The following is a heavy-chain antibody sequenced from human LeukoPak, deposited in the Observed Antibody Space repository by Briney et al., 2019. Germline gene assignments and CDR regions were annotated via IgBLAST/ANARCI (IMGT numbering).Heavy chain of an antibody. D-gene: IGHD6-19*01. CDR1: GFTFTDYS. Sequence: GGSLRPSCAASGFTFTDYSMKWVRQAPGKGLEWVSSISSGNTYIYYGDSVKGRFTTSRDNAKNSLYLQMNSLRAEDTAVYFCARGPTRIGVAGSWPLDNWGRGTLVTVSS. CDR3: ARGPTRIGVAGSWPLDN. J-gene: IGHJ4*02. CDR2: ISSGNTYI. V-gene: IGHV3-21*06.